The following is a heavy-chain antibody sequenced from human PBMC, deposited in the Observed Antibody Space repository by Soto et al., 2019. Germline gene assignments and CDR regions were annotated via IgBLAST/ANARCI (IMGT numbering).Heavy chain of an antibody. CDR2: IMPLFATP. Sequence: QVQLMQSGAEVKKPGSSVKVSCKASGGTFSTSAISWVRQAPGEGLEWVGGIMPLFATPDYAQKFQGRVTISADESTATAYLELTSLTTDDTAVYYCARDKDRQQLGGNYYYILDVWGQGTAITVSS. CDR3: ARDKDRQQLGGNYYYILDV. D-gene: IGHD3-3*02. CDR1: GGTFSTSA. J-gene: IGHJ6*02. V-gene: IGHV1-69*12.